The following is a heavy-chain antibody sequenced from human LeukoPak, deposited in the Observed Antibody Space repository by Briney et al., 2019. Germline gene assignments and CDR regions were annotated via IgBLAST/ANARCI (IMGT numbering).Heavy chain of an antibody. D-gene: IGHD2-21*01. CDR2: IYSGGST. J-gene: IGHJ6*02. CDR1: GFTVSSNY. V-gene: IGHV3-53*01. Sequence: GGSLRLSCAASGFTVSSNYMSWVRQAPGKGLEWVSVIYSGGSTYYADSVKGRFTISRDNSKNTLYLQLNSLRAEDTAVYYCARTHIETYGMDVWGQGTTVTVSS. CDR3: ARTHIETYGMDV.